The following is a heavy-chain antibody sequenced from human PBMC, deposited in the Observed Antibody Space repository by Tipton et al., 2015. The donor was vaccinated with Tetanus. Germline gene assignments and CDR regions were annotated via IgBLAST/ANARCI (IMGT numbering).Heavy chain of an antibody. Sequence: TLSLTCTVSGGSFSLYYWNWVRQSPGKGLEWIGEISHSGSSSYSPSLKSRVTISVDTSKNQFSLRLRSVAAVDTAVYYCARGGRDAYNNPLGAFDDWGRGTTVTVSS. CDR1: GGSFSLYY. J-gene: IGHJ3*01. CDR3: ARGGRDAYNNPLGAFDD. V-gene: IGHV4-34*01. D-gene: IGHD5-24*01. CDR2: ISHSGSS.